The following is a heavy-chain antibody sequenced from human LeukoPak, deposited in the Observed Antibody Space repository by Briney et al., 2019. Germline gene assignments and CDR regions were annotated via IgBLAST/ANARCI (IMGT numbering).Heavy chain of an antibody. D-gene: IGHD1-26*01. CDR1: GYTFTSYD. J-gene: IGHJ3*02. V-gene: IGHV1-8*03. CDR3: ARDYSGSYYKAFDI. Sequence: GASVKVSCKASGYTFTSYDINWVRQATGQGLEWMGWMNPNSGNTGYAQKFQGRVTITRNTSISTAYMELSSLRSEDTAVYYCARDYSGSYYKAFDIWGQGTMVTVSS. CDR2: MNPNSGNT.